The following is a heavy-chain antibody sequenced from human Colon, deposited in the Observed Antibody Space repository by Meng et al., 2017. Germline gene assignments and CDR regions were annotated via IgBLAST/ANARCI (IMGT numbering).Heavy chain of an antibody. Sequence: SETLSLTCTVSGYSISSGYYWGWIRQPPGKGLEWIGSIYHSGSTYYNPSLKSRVTISVDTSKNQFSLKLSSVTAADTAVYYCARVREGQWLVLGYDYFDYWGQGTLVTVSS. CDR3: ARVREGQWLVLGYDYFDY. V-gene: IGHV4-38-2*02. CDR1: GYSISSGYY. J-gene: IGHJ4*02. CDR2: IYHSGST. D-gene: IGHD6-19*01.